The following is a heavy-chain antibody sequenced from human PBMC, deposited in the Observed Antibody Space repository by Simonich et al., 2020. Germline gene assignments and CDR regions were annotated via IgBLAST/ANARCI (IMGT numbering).Heavy chain of an antibody. D-gene: IGHD3-10*01. V-gene: IGHV3-9*01. CDR2: ISWNSGRI. CDR3: AKDKGAYYGSGSPVY. J-gene: IGHJ4*02. CDR1: GFTFDDYA. Sequence: EVQLVESGGGLVQPGRSLRLSCAASGFTFDDYAMHWVRQAPGKGLGWVSGISWNSGRIGYADSVKGRFTISRDNAKNSLYLQMNSLRAEDTALYYCAKDKGAYYGSGSPVYWGQGTLVTVSS.